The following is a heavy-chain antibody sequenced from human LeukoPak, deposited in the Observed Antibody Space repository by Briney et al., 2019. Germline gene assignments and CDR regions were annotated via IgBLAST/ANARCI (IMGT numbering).Heavy chain of an antibody. CDR3: AREPAFDILTGYFFDY. D-gene: IGHD3-9*01. CDR2: ISAYNGNT. J-gene: IGHJ4*02. Sequence: ASVKVSCKASGYTFTSYGISWVRQAPGQGLEWMGWISAYNGNTNYAQKLQGRVTMTTDTSTSTAYMELRSLRSDDTAVYYCAREPAFDILTGYFFDYWGQGTLVTASS. V-gene: IGHV1-18*01. CDR1: GYTFTSYG.